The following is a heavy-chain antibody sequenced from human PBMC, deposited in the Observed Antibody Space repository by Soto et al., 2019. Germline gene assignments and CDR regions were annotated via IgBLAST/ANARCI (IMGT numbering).Heavy chain of an antibody. J-gene: IGHJ4*02. V-gene: IGHV3-21*01. CDR1: GFTFSSYS. CDR2: ISSSSSYI. D-gene: IGHD2-21*02. Sequence: GGSLRLSCAASGFTFSSYSMNWVRQAPGKGLEWVSSISSSSSYIYYADSVKGRFTISRDNAKNSLYLQMNSLRAEDAAVYYCARDFCGGHCYSGIDYWGQGTLVTVSS. CDR3: ARDFCGGHCYSGIDY.